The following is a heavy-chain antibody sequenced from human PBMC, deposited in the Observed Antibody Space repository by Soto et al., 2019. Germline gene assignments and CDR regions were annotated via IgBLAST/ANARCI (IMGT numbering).Heavy chain of an antibody. V-gene: IGHV1-3*01. CDR3: TRDLNGGNPFDY. CDR2: INPGTGYT. Sequence: QVQLVQSGAEVKKPGASVRLSCKPSGYTLPNYSIQWVRQAAGQGLQWLGWINPGTGYTESSQRFQGRLTLTMDNSATTFYMDLTSLTSEDTAVYFCTRDLNGGNPFDYWGQGTLVTVSS. D-gene: IGHD2-8*01. CDR1: GYTLPNYS. J-gene: IGHJ4*02.